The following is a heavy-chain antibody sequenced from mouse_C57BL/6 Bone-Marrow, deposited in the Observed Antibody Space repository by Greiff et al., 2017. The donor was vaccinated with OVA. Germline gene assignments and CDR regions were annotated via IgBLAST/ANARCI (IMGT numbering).Heavy chain of an antibody. CDR3: AREGFYRDYYAMDY. J-gene: IGHJ4*01. CDR2: IDPSDSYT. V-gene: IGHV1-50*01. Sequence: VQLQQPGAELVKPGASVKLSCKASGYTFTSYWMQWVKQRPGQGLEWIGEIDPSDSYTNSNQKFKGKATLTVDTSSSTAYMQLSSLTSEDSAVYYCAREGFYRDYYAMDYWGQGTSVTVSS. CDR1: GYTFTSYW. D-gene: IGHD2-14*01.